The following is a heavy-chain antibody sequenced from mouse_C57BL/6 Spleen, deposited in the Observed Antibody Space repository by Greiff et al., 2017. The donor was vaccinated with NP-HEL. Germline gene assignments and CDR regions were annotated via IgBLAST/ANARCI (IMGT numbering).Heavy chain of an antibody. CDR2: FHPYNDDT. CDR3: ARSPTSNWPDWYFDV. CDR1: GYTFTTYP. J-gene: IGHJ1*03. Sequence: VQLQESGAELVKPGASVKMSCKASGYTFTTYPIEWMKQNHGKSLEWIGNFHPYNDDTKYNEKFKGKATLTVEKSSSTVYLELSRLTSDDSAVYYCARSPTSNWPDWYFDVWGTGTTVTVSS. D-gene: IGHD4-1*01. V-gene: IGHV1-47*01.